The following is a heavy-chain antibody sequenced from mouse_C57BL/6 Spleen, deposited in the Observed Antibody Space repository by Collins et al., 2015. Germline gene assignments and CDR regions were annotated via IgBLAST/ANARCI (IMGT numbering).Heavy chain of an antibody. J-gene: IGHJ3*01. D-gene: IGHD2-4*01. CDR1: GYSITSDYA. V-gene: IGHV3-2*02. Sequence: DVQFQESGPGLVKPSQSLSLTCTVTGYSITSDYACNWIRQFPGNKLEWMGYINYSGRTNYNPSLKSRISITRDTSKNQFFLQLNSVTTEDSATYYCAIYYHYDLAWFGYWGRGTLVAVSA. CDR3: AIYYHYDLAWFGY. CDR2: INYSGRT.